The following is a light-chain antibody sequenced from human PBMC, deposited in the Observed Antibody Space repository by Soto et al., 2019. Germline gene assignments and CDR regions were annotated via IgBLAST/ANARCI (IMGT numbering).Light chain of an antibody. CDR2: GAS. CDR1: QSVSSSY. Sequence: EIVLTQSPGTLSLTPGERATLSCRASQSVSSSYLAWYQQKPGQAPRLLIYGASSRATGIPDRFSGGGSGAEYTLTISSVQSEDFAVYYCQQYNNWLQTFGQGTKVDI. V-gene: IGKV3-20*01. J-gene: IGKJ1*01. CDR3: QQYNNWLQT.